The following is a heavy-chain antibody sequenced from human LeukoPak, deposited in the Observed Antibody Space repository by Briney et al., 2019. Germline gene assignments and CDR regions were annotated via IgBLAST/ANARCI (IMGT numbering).Heavy chain of an antibody. CDR1: GFTFSSYS. CDR2: ISSSSGYI. J-gene: IGHJ5*02. CDR3: ARDPRIAAAGTVWFDP. V-gene: IGHV3-21*01. D-gene: IGHD6-13*01. Sequence: GGSLRLSCADSGFTFSSYSMNWVRPAPGKGLEWVSFISSSSGYIYSADSVKGRFTISRDNAKNSLYLQMNSLRAEDTAVYYCARDPRIAAAGTVWFDPWGQGTLVTVSS.